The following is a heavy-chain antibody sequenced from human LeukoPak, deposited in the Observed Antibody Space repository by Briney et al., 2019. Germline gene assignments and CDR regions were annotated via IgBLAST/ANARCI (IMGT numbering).Heavy chain of an antibody. Sequence: PSETLSLTCTVSGGSISSYYWSWIRQPPGKGLEWIGYIYYSGSTNYNPSLKSRVTISVDTSKNQFSLKLSSVTAADTAVYYCARVGFRGSSWYEVPTYYFDYWGQGTVVTVSS. J-gene: IGHJ4*02. D-gene: IGHD6-13*01. CDR1: GGSISSYY. CDR2: IYYSGST. CDR3: ARVGFRGSSWYEVPTYYFDY. V-gene: IGHV4-59*01.